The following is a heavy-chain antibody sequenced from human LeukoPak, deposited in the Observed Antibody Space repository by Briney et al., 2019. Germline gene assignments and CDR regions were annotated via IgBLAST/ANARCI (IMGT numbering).Heavy chain of an antibody. J-gene: IGHJ6*02. V-gene: IGHV3-30*18. Sequence: PGGSLRLSCAASAFTFRNYAMHWVRQAPDKGLEWVAIISDDGSYKYYGDSVKGRFIISRDNSKNTVYLQMIGLRSEDTAVHYCAKCFRLGSEKYGMEDWSQGTTVTVSS. CDR2: ISDDGSYK. CDR1: AFTFRNYA. D-gene: IGHD2/OR15-2a*01. CDR3: AKCFRLGSEKYGMED.